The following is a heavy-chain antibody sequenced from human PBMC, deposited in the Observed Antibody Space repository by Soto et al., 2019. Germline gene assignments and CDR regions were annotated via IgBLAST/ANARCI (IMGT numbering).Heavy chain of an antibody. CDR1: GYSFASYW. J-gene: IGHJ5*02. D-gene: IGHD6-6*01. CDR3: ASYSSSSPEYNWFDP. Sequence: GESLKISCNGSGYSFASYWINLVLQMPGKGLEWMGRIDPSDSYTNYSPSFQGHVTISADKSISTAYLQWSSLKASDTAMYYCASYSSSSPEYNWFDPWGQGTLVTVSS. V-gene: IGHV5-10-1*01. CDR2: IDPSDSYT.